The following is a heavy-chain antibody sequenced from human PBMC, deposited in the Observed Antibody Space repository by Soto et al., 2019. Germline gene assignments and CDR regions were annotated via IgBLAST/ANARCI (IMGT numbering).Heavy chain of an antibody. Sequence: ASVKVSCKASGYTFTSYGISWVRQAPGQGLEWMGWISAYNGNTNYAQKLQGRVAMTTDTSTSTAYMELRSLRSDDTAAYYCARGPCSSTSCEGDTDYYYGMDVWGQGTTVTVSS. V-gene: IGHV1-18*01. CDR3: ARGPCSSTSCEGDTDYYYGMDV. CDR1: GYTFTSYG. J-gene: IGHJ6*02. CDR2: ISAYNGNT. D-gene: IGHD2-2*01.